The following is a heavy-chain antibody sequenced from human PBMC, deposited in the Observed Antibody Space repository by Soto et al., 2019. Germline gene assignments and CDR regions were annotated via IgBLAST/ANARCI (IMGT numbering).Heavy chain of an antibody. V-gene: IGHV4-34*01. J-gene: IGHJ5*02. Sequence: QVQLQQWGAGLLKPSETLSLTCAVHGGSFSGYYWSWIRQPPGKGLERIGEINHSGSTNYDPSLKSRVTIAVDTSKNQFSLNLSSVTAADTAVYYCARLMRIWSGYYRESWFDPWGEGTLVTVSS. CDR1: GGSFSGYY. CDR3: ARLMRIWSGYYRESWFDP. D-gene: IGHD3-3*01. CDR2: INHSGST.